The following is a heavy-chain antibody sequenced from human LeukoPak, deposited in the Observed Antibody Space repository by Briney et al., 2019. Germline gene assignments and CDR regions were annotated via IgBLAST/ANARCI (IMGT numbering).Heavy chain of an antibody. V-gene: IGHV1-18*01. CDR1: GYTFTSYG. CDR3: ARPSYDSSDYEYFQH. CDR2: ISAYNGNT. D-gene: IGHD3-22*01. J-gene: IGHJ1*01. Sequence: ASVKVSCKASGYTFTSYGISWVRQAPGQGLEWMGWISAYNGNTNYAQKLQGRVTMTTDTSTSTAYMELRSLRSDDTAVYYCARPSYDSSDYEYFQHWGQGTLVTVSS.